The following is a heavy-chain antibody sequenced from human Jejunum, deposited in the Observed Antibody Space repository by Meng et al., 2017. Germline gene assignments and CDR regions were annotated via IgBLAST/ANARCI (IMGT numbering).Heavy chain of an antibody. CDR1: GFTFSNAW. J-gene: IGHJ4*02. V-gene: IGHV3-15*01. Sequence: GESLKISCAASGFTFSNAWMSWVRQAPGKGLQWPGRIKTEADGATTDYAAPVKGRFTIPRDDSKNTLYLQMNSLKTEDTAVYYCTTYRMWKLLWTHVEYWGQGTLVTVSS. CDR3: TTYRMWKLLWTHVEY. CDR2: IKTEADGATT. D-gene: IGHD3-10*01.